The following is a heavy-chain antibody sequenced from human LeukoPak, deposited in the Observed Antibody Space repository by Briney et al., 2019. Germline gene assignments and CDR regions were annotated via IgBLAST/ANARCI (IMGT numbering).Heavy chain of an antibody. CDR3: AKRTTPNSGSYYTWFDP. Sequence: GGSLRLSSAASGFTFSSYAMSCVRQAPGKGLEWVSAISGSGGSTYYADSVKGRFTFSRDNSKNTLYLQMNSRRAKDTAVYYCAKRTTPNSGSYYTWFDPWGQGTLVTVSS. J-gene: IGHJ5*02. D-gene: IGHD1-26*01. CDR2: ISGSGGST. V-gene: IGHV3-23*01. CDR1: GFTFSSYA.